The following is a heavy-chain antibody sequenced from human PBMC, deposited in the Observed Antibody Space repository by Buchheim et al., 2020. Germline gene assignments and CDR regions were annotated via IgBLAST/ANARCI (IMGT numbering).Heavy chain of an antibody. V-gene: IGHV4-59*01. CDR3: VRGDDYDNYTMDV. J-gene: IGHJ6*02. Sequence: QVQLQESGPGLVKASETLSLTCTVSGGSMTSYYWNWIRQPPGNGLEWIGLIYDTGSTTYSPSLKSRVSISVDTSKNQFSLKLSSVTASDTALYYCVRGDDYDNYTMDVWGQGTT. CDR2: IYDTGST. CDR1: GGSMTSYY.